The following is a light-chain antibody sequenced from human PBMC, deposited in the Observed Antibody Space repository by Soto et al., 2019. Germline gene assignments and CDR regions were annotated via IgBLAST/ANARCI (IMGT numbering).Light chain of an antibody. CDR2: AAS. Sequence: DIQMTQSPSSLSSSVGASVTITCRASQNIYNYLNWYQQKPGKAPRLLIYAASTLHSGVPSRFTGSGSGTDFSLTINGLQHEDFATYYCQHSYTAPPFTFGQGTRLEI. CDR3: QHSYTAPPFT. V-gene: IGKV1-39*01. CDR1: QNIYNY. J-gene: IGKJ2*01.